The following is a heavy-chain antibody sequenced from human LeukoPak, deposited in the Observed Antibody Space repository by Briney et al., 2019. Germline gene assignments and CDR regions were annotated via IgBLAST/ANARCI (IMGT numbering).Heavy chain of an antibody. CDR3: ARYYYDSSGYYYHYYYMDV. Sequence: GASVKVSCKASGGTFSSYAISWVRQAPGQGLEWMGGIIPIFGTASYAQKFQGRVTITADESTSTAYMELSSLRSEDTAVYYCARYYYDSSGYYYHYYYMDVWGKGTTGTISS. CDR1: GGTFSSYA. D-gene: IGHD3-22*01. CDR2: IIPIFGTA. V-gene: IGHV1-69*13. J-gene: IGHJ6*03.